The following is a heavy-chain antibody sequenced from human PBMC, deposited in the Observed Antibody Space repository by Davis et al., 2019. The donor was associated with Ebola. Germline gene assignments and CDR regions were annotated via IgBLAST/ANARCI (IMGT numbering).Heavy chain of an antibody. V-gene: IGHV1-18*01. CDR3: ARDDKGGRWSWFDP. CDR2: ISAYNGNT. CDR1: GYTFTSYG. J-gene: IGHJ5*02. D-gene: IGHD4-23*01. Sequence: AASVKVSCKAFGYTFTSYGISWLRQAPGQGLEWMGWISAYNGNTNYAQKLQGRVTLTTDASTSTASMELRSLRSDDTAVYYCARDDKGGRWSWFDPWGQGTLVTVSS.